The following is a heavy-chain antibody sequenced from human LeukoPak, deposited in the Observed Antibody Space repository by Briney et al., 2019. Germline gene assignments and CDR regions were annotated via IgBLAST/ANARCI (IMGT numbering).Heavy chain of an antibody. D-gene: IGHD6-13*01. CDR3: ARFPSPGIAAAGTYY. J-gene: IGHJ4*02. CDR1: GFTFSSYS. V-gene: IGHV3-48*01. Sequence: GGSLRLSCAASGFTFSSYSMNWVRQAPGKGLEWVSYISGSSSTIYYADSVKGRFTISRDNAKNSLYLQMNSLRAEDTAVYYCARFPSPGIAAAGTYYWGQGTLVTVSS. CDR2: ISGSSSTI.